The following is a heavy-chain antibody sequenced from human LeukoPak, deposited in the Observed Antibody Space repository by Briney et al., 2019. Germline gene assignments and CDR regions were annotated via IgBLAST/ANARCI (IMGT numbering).Heavy chain of an antibody. D-gene: IGHD1-14*01. CDR3: ARDREGGSESEGMDV. J-gene: IGHJ6*02. V-gene: IGHV1-69*13. Sequence: GASVKVSCKASGGTFSSYAISWVRQAPGQGLEWMGGIIPIFGTANYAQKFQGRVTITADESTSTAYTELSSLRSEDTAVYYCARDREGGSESEGMDVWGQGTTVTVSS. CDR1: GGTFSSYA. CDR2: IIPIFGTA.